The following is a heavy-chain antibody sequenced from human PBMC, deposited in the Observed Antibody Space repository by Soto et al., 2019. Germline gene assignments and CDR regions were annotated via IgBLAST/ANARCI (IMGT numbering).Heavy chain of an antibody. Sequence: GGSLRLSCAASGFTFSSYAISWVRQAPGKGLEWVSAISGSGGSTYYADSVKGRFTISRDNSKNTLYLQMNSLRAEDTAVYYCATDSRWELPFDYWGQGTLVTVSS. D-gene: IGHD1-26*01. J-gene: IGHJ4*02. CDR2: ISGSGGST. CDR1: GFTFSSYA. V-gene: IGHV3-23*01. CDR3: ATDSRWELPFDY.